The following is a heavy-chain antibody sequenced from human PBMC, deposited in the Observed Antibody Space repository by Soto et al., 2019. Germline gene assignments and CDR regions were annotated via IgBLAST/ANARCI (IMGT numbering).Heavy chain of an antibody. D-gene: IGHD1-7*01. CDR3: ARRTVLELYYMDV. J-gene: IGHJ6*03. V-gene: IGHV4-4*02. CDR1: SASISTNYW. CDR2: IYHSGST. Sequence: QVQLQESGPGLVKPSGTLSLTCAVSSASISTNYWWNWVRQAPGKGLEWIGEIYHSGSTTYSPSLKSRVTISVDKSKNQFSLNLTSVIAADTAVYYCARRTVLELYYMDVWGKGTTVTVSS.